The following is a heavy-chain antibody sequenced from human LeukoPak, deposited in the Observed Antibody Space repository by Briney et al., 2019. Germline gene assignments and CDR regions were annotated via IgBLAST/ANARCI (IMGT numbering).Heavy chain of an antibody. Sequence: PGGSLRLSCAASGFTFSSYGMHWVRQAPGKGLEWVAVIWYDGSNKYYADSVKGRFTISRDNSKNTLYLQMNSLRAEDTAVYYCASPEGDGYSGGFDYWGQGTLVTVSS. CDR2: IWYDGSNK. CDR1: GFTFSSYG. CDR3: ASPEGDGYSGGFDY. D-gene: IGHD5-24*01. V-gene: IGHV3-30*19. J-gene: IGHJ4*02.